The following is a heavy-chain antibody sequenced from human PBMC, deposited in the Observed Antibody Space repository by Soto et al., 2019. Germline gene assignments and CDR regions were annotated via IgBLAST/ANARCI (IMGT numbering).Heavy chain of an antibody. V-gene: IGHV1-69*01. J-gene: IGHJ6*02. Sequence: QVQLVQSGAEVKKPGSSVKVSCKASGGTFSSYAISWVRQAPGQGLEWMGGIIPIFGTANYAQKFQGRVTITADESTSTAYMELSSLRSEDTAVYYCARKKSAAGGRFYYYYGMDVWGQGTTVTVSS. CDR2: IIPIFGTA. CDR3: ARKKSAAGGRFYYYYGMDV. CDR1: GGTFSSYA. D-gene: IGHD6-13*01.